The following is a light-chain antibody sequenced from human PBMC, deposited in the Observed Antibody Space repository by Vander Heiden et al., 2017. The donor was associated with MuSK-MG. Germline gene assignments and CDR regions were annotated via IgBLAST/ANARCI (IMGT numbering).Light chain of an antibody. CDR1: ISNIGAGFA. CDR3: QSYDSSMGGFYV. Sequence: QSVLTQPPSVSGAPGQRVTISCTGSISNIGAGFAVHWYQQLPRRAPKLLIECDTSRPSGVSDRFSCAKSGTSASPATNGRQAEDEAEDYCQSYDSSMGGFYVFGSGTKVTVL. CDR2: CDT. J-gene: IGLJ1*01. V-gene: IGLV1-40*01.